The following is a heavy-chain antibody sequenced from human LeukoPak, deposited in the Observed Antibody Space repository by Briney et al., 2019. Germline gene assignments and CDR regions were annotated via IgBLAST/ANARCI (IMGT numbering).Heavy chain of an antibody. CDR1: GYTFTGYY. D-gene: IGHD3-3*01. CDR3: ARVYDFWSGYRPNWFDP. CDR2: INPNSGGT. V-gene: IGHV1-2*02. J-gene: IGHJ5*02. Sequence: ASVKVSCKASGYTFTGYYMHWVRQAPGQGLEWMGWINPNSGGTNYAQKFQGRVTMTRDTSISTAYMELSRLRSDETAVYYCARVYDFWSGYRPNWFDPWGQGTLVTVSS.